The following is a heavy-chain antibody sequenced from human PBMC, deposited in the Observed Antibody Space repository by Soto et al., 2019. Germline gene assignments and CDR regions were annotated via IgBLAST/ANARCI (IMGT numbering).Heavy chain of an antibody. D-gene: IGHD3-9*01. V-gene: IGHV1-2*02. J-gene: IGHJ4*02. CDR2: INPNSGGT. CDR3: ARESRGLRYFDWLARLGY. Sequence: GASVKVSCKASGYTFTGYYMHWVRQAPGQGLEWMGWINPNSGGTNYAQKFQGRVTMTRDTSISTAYMELSRLRSDDTAVYYCARESRGLRYFDWLARLGYWGQGTLVTVYS. CDR1: GYTFTGYY.